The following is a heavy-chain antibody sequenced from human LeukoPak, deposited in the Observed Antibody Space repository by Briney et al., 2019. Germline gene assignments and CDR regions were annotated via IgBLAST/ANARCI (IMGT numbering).Heavy chain of an antibody. V-gene: IGHV1-18*01. CDR1: GYTFTSYG. J-gene: IGHJ5*02. D-gene: IGHD2-2*01. CDR2: ISAYNGNT. CDR3: ARDLLYCSSTSCYPYNWIDP. Sequence: ASVKVSCKASGYTFTSYGISWVRQAPGQGLEWMGWISAYNGNTNYAQKLQGRVTMTTDTSTSTAYMELRSLRSDDTAVYYCARDLLYCSSTSCYPYNWIDPWGQGTLVTVSS.